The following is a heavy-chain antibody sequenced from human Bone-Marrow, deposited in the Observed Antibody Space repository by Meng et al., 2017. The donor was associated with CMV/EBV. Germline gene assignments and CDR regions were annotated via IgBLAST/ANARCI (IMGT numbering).Heavy chain of an antibody. V-gene: IGHV3-15*01. D-gene: IGHD2-2*02. Sequence: GESLQISGAASAFTFSNAWMGWVRQAPGKGLEWVGRIKSKTDGGTTDYAAPVKGRFTISRDDSKNTLYLQMNSLKTEDPAVYSCTTVVPVCSSTSCYSPFDYWGQGTLVTVSS. CDR1: AFTFSNAW. CDR3: TTVVPVCSSTSCYSPFDY. CDR2: IKSKTDGGTT. J-gene: IGHJ4*02.